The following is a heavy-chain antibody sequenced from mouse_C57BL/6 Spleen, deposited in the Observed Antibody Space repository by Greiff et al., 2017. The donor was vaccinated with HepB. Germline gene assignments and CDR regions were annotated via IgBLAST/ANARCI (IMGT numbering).Heavy chain of an antibody. Sequence: DVQLVESGGGLVQPKGSLKLSCAASGFSFNTYAMNWVRQAPGKGLEWVARIRSKSNNYATYYADSVKDRFTISRDDSESMLYLQMNNLKTEDTAMYYCVRRGSSPFAYWGQGTLVTVSA. CDR3: VRRGSSPFAY. D-gene: IGHD1-1*01. CDR2: IRSKSNNYAT. CDR1: GFSFNTYA. J-gene: IGHJ3*01. V-gene: IGHV10-1*01.